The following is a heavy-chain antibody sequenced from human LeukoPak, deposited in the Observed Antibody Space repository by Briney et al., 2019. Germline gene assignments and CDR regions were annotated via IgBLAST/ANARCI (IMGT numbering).Heavy chain of an antibody. V-gene: IGHV1-8*03. Sequence: ASVKVSCKASGYTFTSYDINWVRQATGQGLEWMGWMNPNSGNTGYAQKFQGRVTITRNTSISTAYMELSSLRSEDTAVYYCATFPSGSWSAYWGQGTLVTVSS. CDR3: ATFPSGSWSAY. CDR2: MNPNSGNT. CDR1: GYTFTSYD. D-gene: IGHD1-26*01. J-gene: IGHJ4*02.